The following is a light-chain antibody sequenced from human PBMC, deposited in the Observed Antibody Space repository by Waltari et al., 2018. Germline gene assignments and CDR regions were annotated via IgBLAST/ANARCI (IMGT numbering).Light chain of an antibody. CDR2: KAN. CDR1: SVSLASNSY. V-gene: IGLV8-61*01. J-gene: IGLJ3*02. CDR3: LLYMGSGIWV. Sequence: QTVLTQEPPLSVSPVGTVTLTCALSSVSLASNSYTCWYQQRPGQTPRTLVYKANIRTSGVPDRLSGSVLGNKAVLIITGAQAEDESTYYCLLYMGSGIWVFGGGTKLTVL.